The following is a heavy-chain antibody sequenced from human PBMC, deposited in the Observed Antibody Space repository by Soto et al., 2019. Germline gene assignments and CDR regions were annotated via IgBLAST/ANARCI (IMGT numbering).Heavy chain of an antibody. CDR1: GFSLSTSGVG. CDR3: AHSLGLRWVVGAPSGYFDL. CDR2: IYWDDDK. Sequence: QITLKESGPTLVKPTQTLTLTCTFSGFSLSTSGVGVGWIRQPPGKALEWLALIYWDDDKRYSPSLKSRLTITKDTSKNQVVLTMTNMDPVDTATYYCAHSLGLRWVVGAPSGYFDLWGRGTLVTVSS. J-gene: IGHJ2*01. V-gene: IGHV2-5*02. D-gene: IGHD1-26*01.